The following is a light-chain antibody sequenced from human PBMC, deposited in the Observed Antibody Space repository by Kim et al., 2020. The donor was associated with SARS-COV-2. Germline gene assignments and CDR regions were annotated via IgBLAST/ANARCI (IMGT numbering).Light chain of an antibody. V-gene: IGLV4-69*01. CDR3: HTWSTAIV. CDR1: SGHSTYD. J-gene: IGLJ3*02. Sequence: QPVLTQSPSASASLGASVKLTCTLSSGHSTYDITWHQKRPEKGPRYLMKVNSDGSHIKGDGIPDRFSGSSSGAERYLTISSLQSEDEADYYCHTWSTAIVFGGGTKLTVL. CDR2: VNSDGSH.